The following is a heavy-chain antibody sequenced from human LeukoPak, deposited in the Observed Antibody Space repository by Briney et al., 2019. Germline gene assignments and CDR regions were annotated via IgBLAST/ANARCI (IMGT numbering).Heavy chain of an antibody. D-gene: IGHD6-13*01. CDR1: GYTFTGYY. CDR2: INPNSGGT. V-gene: IGHV1-2*06. J-gene: IGHJ4*02. Sequence: ASVKVSCKASGYTFTGYYMHWVRQAPGQGLEWMGRINPNSGGTNYAQKFQGRVTMTRDTSISTAYMELSGLKSDDTAVYYCAVIAAAGPYSTAAKRRDFDYWGQGTLVTVSS. CDR3: AVIAAAGPYSTAAKRRDFDY.